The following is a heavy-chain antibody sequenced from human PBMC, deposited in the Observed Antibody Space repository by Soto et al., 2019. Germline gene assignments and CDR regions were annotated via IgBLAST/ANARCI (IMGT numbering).Heavy chain of an antibody. CDR2: ISSGGSTV. V-gene: IGHV3-11*01. Sequence: QVQLVESGGGLVKPGGSLRLSCAASGFTFSDYYMTWIRQAPGKGLEWVSYISSGGSTVYYADSVKGRFTISRDNAKNSLYLQMNTLRAEDTAVYYCAIVSDFLQNSANYDDAFDIWGQGTMVTVSS. D-gene: IGHD1-26*01. J-gene: IGHJ3*02. CDR1: GFTFSDYY. CDR3: AIVSDFLQNSANYDDAFDI.